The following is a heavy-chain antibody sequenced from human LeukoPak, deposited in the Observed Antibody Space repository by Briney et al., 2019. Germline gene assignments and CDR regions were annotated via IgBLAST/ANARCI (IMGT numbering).Heavy chain of an antibody. D-gene: IGHD3-9*01. CDR1: GFTFSSHR. CDR3: ARCTNQYDILTGYYLGIYYYYMDV. J-gene: IGHJ6*03. CDR2: IKQDGSEH. Sequence: GGSLRLSCVASGFTFSSHRMSWVRQAPGKGLEWVADIKQDGSEHNYVDSVGGRFTISRDNGKNSLYLQMNSLRVEDTAVYYCARCTNQYDILTGYYLGIYYYYMDVWGKGTTVTISS. V-gene: IGHV3-7*01.